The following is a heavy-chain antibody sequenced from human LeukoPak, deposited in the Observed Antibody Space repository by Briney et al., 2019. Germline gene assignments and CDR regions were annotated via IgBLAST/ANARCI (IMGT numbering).Heavy chain of an antibody. J-gene: IGHJ4*02. CDR1: GGSIRSHY. V-gene: IGHV4-30-2*01. CDR2: IYHTGST. CDR3: ARDNGDYPYYFDS. D-gene: IGHD4-17*01. Sequence: SETLSLTCTVSGGSIRSHYWNWIRQPPGKGLEWIGYIYHTGSTYYNPSLRSRVTISVDRSKNQFSLKLSSVTAADTAVYYCARDNGDYPYYFDSWGQGILVTVSS.